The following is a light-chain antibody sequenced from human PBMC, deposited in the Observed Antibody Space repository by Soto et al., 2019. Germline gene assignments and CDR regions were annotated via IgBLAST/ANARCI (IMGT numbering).Light chain of an antibody. CDR3: QPFGGSPMYI. Sequence: EFVLTQSPGTLSLSPGERATLSCRASQTVSSNYLAWYQHKPGQAPRLLIYGSSNRAAGIPDRFSGSESGTDFTLTISRLEPEDFAVYYCQPFGGSPMYIFGQGTKVEIK. CDR2: GSS. CDR1: QTVSSNY. V-gene: IGKV3-20*01. J-gene: IGKJ2*01.